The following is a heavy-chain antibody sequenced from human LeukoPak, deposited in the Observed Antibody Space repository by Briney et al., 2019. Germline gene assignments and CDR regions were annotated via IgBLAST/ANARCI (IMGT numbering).Heavy chain of an antibody. CDR3: ARGPLRYPPWYFDY. D-gene: IGHD3-9*01. V-gene: IGHV4-39*01. Sequence: SETLSLTCTVSGGSIDSTSYYWGWFRQPPGKGLEWIGTTYYRANTYYNPSLTSRVSISVDTSKNQFSLKLSSVTAADTAVYYCARGPLRYPPWYFDYWGQGTLVTVSS. J-gene: IGHJ4*02. CDR1: GGSIDSTSYY. CDR2: TYYRANT.